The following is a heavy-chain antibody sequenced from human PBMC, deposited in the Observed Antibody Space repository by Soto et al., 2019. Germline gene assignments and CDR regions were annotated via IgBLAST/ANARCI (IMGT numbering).Heavy chain of an antibody. CDR2: ISDSDGST. Sequence: EVQLLESGGGLVQPGGSLTLSCAASGFTFSTYAMTWVRQAPGKGLEWVSTISDSDGSTYYADSVKGRFTIPRDNSKHTVYLQMNSLRAEDTAVYYCPKEVEGGWYCVDYWGQGTLVTVSS. CDR3: PKEVEGGWYCVDY. J-gene: IGHJ4*02. CDR1: GFTFSTYA. D-gene: IGHD6-19*01. V-gene: IGHV3-23*01.